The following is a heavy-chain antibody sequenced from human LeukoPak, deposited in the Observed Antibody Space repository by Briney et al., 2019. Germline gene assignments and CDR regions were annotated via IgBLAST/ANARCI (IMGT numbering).Heavy chain of an antibody. CDR2: ISSSSSYI. CDR1: GFTFSTYA. CDR3: ARATYGSGSYYPY. J-gene: IGHJ4*02. Sequence: PGGSPRLSCAASGFTFSTYAMSWVRQAPGKGLEWVSSISSSSSYIYYADSVKGRFTISRDNAKNSLYLQMNSLRAEDTAVYYCARATYGSGSYYPYWGQGTLVTVSS. V-gene: IGHV3-21*01. D-gene: IGHD3-10*01.